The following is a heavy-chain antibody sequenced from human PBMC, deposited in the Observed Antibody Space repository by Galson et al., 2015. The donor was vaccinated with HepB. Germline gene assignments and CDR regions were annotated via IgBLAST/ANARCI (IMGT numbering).Heavy chain of an antibody. J-gene: IGHJ3*02. CDR2: IDPNDSYT. CDR3: ARHSGILVLPTAYDAFDI. Sequence: QSGAEVKKPGESLRISCQGSGYSFTSHWISWVRQRPGKGLEWMGRIDPNDSYTNYSPSFEGHVTISTDKSISTAYVQLSSLKASDTAMYYCARHSGILVLPTAYDAFDIWGQGTLVTVSS. D-gene: IGHD2-2*01. CDR1: GYSFTSHW. V-gene: IGHV5-10-1*01.